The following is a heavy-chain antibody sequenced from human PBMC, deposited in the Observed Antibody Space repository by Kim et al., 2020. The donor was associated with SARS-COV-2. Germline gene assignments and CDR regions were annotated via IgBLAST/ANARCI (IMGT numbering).Heavy chain of an antibody. V-gene: IGHV3-43*02. J-gene: IGHJ4*02. CDR1: GFTFDENA. CDR3: ARYGSGNYIDY. Sequence: GGSLRLSCTASGFTFDENAMHWVRQGPGRGLDWLSLISGDGGRTYYADSVKGRFTVSLDNNKNSLYLQMNSLSTEDTAFYYCARYGSGNYIDYWGQGTLVTVSS. CDR2: ISGDGGRT. D-gene: IGHD3-10*01.